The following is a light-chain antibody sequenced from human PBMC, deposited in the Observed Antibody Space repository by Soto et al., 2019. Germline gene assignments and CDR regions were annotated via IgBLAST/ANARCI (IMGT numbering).Light chain of an antibody. CDR3: CSYAGTTTYWL. Sequence: QSALTQPASVSGSPGQSITISCTGTSSDVGSYNLVSWYQHHPGEAPKLIIYEGSNRPSGVSNRFSGSKSGNTASLTISGLQAEDEADYYCCSYAGTTTYWLFGGGTKLTVL. V-gene: IGLV2-23*01. J-gene: IGLJ3*02. CDR1: SSDVGSYNL. CDR2: EGS.